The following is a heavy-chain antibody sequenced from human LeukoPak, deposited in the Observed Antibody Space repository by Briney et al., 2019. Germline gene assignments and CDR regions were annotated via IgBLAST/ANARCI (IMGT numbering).Heavy chain of an antibody. CDR1: GFTFSSYG. Sequence: GRSLRLSCAASGFTFSSYGMHWVRQAPGKGMEWLAVIWYDGSNKYYADSVKGRFTISRDNSKNTLYLQMNSLRAEDTAVYYCARDQVAGTGFDPWGQGTLVTVSS. J-gene: IGHJ5*02. CDR2: IWYDGSNK. CDR3: ARDQVAGTGFDP. V-gene: IGHV3-33*01. D-gene: IGHD6-19*01.